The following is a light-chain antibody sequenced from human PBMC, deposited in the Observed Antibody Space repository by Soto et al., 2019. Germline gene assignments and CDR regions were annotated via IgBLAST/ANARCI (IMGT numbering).Light chain of an antibody. V-gene: IGKV3-20*01. CDR1: QRVNSRY. CDR2: GAS. Sequence: EIVLTQSPGTLSFSAGERATLSCRASQRVNSRYLAWYQQKPGQAPRLLISGASSRATGIPDRFSGSGSATDFTLTISRLEPEDFALYYCQHYGRSPITFGQGTRLEIK. J-gene: IGKJ5*01. CDR3: QHYGRSPIT.